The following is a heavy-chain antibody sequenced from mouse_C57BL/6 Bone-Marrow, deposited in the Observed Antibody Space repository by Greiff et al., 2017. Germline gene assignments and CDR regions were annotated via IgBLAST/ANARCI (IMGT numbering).Heavy chain of an antibody. Sequence: VQLQQSGAELVRPGSSVKISCKASGYAFSSYWMNWVKQRPGQGLEWIGQIYPGDGDTNYNGKFKGKATLTADKSSSTAYMQLSSITSEDSAVYFCAIYYDYDYAMDYWGQGTSVTVSS. CDR2: IYPGDGDT. V-gene: IGHV1-80*01. D-gene: IGHD2-4*01. CDR1: GYAFSSYW. CDR3: AIYYDYDYAMDY. J-gene: IGHJ4*01.